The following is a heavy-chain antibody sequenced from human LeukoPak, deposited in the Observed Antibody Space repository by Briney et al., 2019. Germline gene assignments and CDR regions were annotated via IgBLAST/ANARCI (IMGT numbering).Heavy chain of an antibody. Sequence: SETLSLTCTVSGGSISSYYWSWIRQPPGKGLEWIGYIYYSGNTNYNPSLKSRVTISVDTSKNQFSLKLSSATAADTAVYYCARLAPDLAMVPDAFDIWGQGTMVTVSS. V-gene: IGHV4-59*01. CDR3: ARLAPDLAMVPDAFDI. J-gene: IGHJ3*02. D-gene: IGHD5-18*01. CDR1: GGSISSYY. CDR2: IYYSGNT.